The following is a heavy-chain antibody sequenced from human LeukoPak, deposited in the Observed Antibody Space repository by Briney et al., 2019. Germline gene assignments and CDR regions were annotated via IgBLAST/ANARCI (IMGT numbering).Heavy chain of an antibody. Sequence: GGSLRLSCAASRFTFNSYAMSWVRQAPGKGLEWVAVIWYDGSNKYYADSVKGRFTISRDNSKNTLYLQMNSLRAEDTAVYYCARVYGDYVGVDYWGQGTLVTVSS. J-gene: IGHJ4*02. CDR3: ARVYGDYVGVDY. CDR2: IWYDGSNK. V-gene: IGHV3-33*08. CDR1: RFTFNSYA. D-gene: IGHD4-17*01.